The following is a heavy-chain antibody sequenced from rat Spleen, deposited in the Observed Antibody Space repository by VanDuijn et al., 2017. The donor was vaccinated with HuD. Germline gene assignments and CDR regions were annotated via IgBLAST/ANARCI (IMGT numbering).Heavy chain of an antibody. J-gene: IGHJ2*01. CDR3: ARPDYSGAFDY. Sequence: EVQLVESDGGLVQPGRSLKLSCAASGFTLSDHYMAWVRQAPTMGLEWVATIIYDSSSTYYRDSVKGRFTISRDNAKSTLYLQMDSLRSEDTATYYCARPDYSGAFDYWGQGVMVTVSS. V-gene: IGHV5-17*01. D-gene: IGHD1-1*01. CDR2: IIYDSSST. CDR1: GFTLSDHY.